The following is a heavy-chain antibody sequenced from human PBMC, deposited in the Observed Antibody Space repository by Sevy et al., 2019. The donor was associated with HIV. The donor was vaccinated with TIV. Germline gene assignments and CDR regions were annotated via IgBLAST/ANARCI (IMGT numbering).Heavy chain of an antibody. Sequence: GGSLRLSCSASGFTFRSFSMHWVRQAPGKGLEWVAAIWYDGRTKQYADSVKGRFTISRDNSKNMLSLEMNSLRAEDTGLYFCARDSARVIVPTGGFGSWGQGTVVTGSS. D-gene: IGHD1-26*01. V-gene: IGHV3-33*01. CDR2: IWYDGRTK. CDR3: ARDSARVIVPTGGFGS. CDR1: GFTFRSFS. J-gene: IGHJ5*01.